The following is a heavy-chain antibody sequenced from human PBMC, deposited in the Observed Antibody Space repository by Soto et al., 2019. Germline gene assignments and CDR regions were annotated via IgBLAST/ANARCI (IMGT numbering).Heavy chain of an antibody. CDR2: IDYRAST. V-gene: IGHV4-39*02. CDR1: GDSISKSGHY. D-gene: IGHD3-9*01. CDR3: TRILTPYDTPGPSWFGP. Sequence: PSETLSLTCTVSGDSISKSGHYWGWILQPPGKALEWIGGIDYRASTRYNPSLRSPITMSIDTSKKFFYLKLTSVSDSDTALYYCTRILTPYDTPGPSWFGPWGQGNLVTVS. J-gene: IGHJ5*02.